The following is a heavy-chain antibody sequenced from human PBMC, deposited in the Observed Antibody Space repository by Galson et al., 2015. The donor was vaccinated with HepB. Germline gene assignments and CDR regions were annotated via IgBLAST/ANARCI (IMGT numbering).Heavy chain of an antibody. CDR1: GFTFSSYA. V-gene: IGHV3-23*01. Sequence: SLRLSCAASGFTFSSYAMSWVRQAPGKGLEWVSAISGSGSGTYYADSVKGRFTISRDNSKNTLYLQMNSLRAEDTAVYYCAKDTRRMDIPIGTDNWGQGSLVTVSS. J-gene: IGHJ4*02. CDR2: ISGSGSGT. D-gene: IGHD5-12*01. CDR3: AKDTRRMDIPIGTDN.